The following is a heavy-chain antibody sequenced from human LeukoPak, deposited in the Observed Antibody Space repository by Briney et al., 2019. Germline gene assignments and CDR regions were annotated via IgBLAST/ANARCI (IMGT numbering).Heavy chain of an antibody. CDR3: ARVTVTTFSPTDYMDV. CDR2: ISSSGSTI. J-gene: IGHJ6*03. V-gene: IGHV3-48*03. Sequence: GGSLRLSCAASGFTFSSYEMNWVRQAPGKGLEWVSYISSSGSTIYYADSVKGRFTISRDNAKNSLYLQMNSLRAEDTAVYYCARVTVTTFSPTDYMDVWGKGTTATISS. CDR1: GFTFSSYE. D-gene: IGHD4-17*01.